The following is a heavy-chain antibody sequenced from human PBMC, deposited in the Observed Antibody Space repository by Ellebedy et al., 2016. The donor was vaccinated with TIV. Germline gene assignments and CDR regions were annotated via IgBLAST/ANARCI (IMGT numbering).Heavy chain of an antibody. Sequence: ASVKVSXXVSGDTLSELSMQWVRQAPGKGREWMGGIDPEEGKIIYAQQFQGRVTMSEDTSTDTAYMELSSLRSEDTAVYYCARRGFGYYYYGMDVWGQGTTVTVSS. V-gene: IGHV1-24*01. J-gene: IGHJ6*02. CDR3: ARRGFGYYYYGMDV. CDR2: IDPEEGKI. CDR1: GDTLSELS. D-gene: IGHD2-15*01.